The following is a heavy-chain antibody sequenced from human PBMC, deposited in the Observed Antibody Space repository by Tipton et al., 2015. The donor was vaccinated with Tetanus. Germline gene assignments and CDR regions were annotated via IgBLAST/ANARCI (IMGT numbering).Heavy chain of an antibody. D-gene: IGHD6-19*01. CDR2: LFFSGGT. CDR3: ARIGWLQQSKPAFDI. V-gene: IGHV4-39*07. Sequence: TLSLTCTVSDDSISRGIYYWGWVRQPPGKGLEWIGTLFFSGGTYYNPSLRSRVTLSVDTSKNQFSLKLSSVTAADTAVYYCARIGWLQQSKPAFDIWGQGTVVTVSS. J-gene: IGHJ3*02. CDR1: DDSISRGIYY.